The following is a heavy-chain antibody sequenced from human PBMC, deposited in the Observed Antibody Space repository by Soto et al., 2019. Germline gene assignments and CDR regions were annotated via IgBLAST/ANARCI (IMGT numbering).Heavy chain of an antibody. V-gene: IGHV3-23*01. CDR3: AKVAIGDSNYYGMDV. CDR1: GFTFSSFT. D-gene: IGHD2-21*02. CDR2: ISGSGGGT. J-gene: IGHJ6*02. Sequence: GGSLRLSCAAFGFTFSSFTMNWVRQAPGKALEWVSGISGSGGGTDYADSVKGRFTISRDNSENTLFLQMNSLRAEDTAVYYCAKVAIGDSNYYGMDVWGQGTTVTVSS.